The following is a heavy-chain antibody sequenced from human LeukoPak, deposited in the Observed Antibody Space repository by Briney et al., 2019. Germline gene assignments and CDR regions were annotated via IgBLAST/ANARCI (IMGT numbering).Heavy chain of an antibody. CDR2: IHYSGNT. CDR1: GASISSYY. Sequence: PSETLSLTCTVSGASISSYYWSWIRQPPGKGLEWIAYIHYSGNTNYNPSLKSRVTISVDTSKNQFSLKLSSVTAADTAVYYCARHNIYSYGFVDYWGQGTLVSVSS. CDR3: ARHNIYSYGFVDY. D-gene: IGHD5-18*01. J-gene: IGHJ4*02. V-gene: IGHV4-59*08.